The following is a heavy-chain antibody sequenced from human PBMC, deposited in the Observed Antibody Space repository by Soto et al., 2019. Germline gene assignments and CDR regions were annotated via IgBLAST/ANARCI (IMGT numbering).Heavy chain of an antibody. J-gene: IGHJ4*02. V-gene: IGHV4-34*01. CDR2: INHSGST. Sequence: SETLSLTCAVYGGSFSGYYWSWIRQPPGKGLEWIGEINHSGSTNYNPSLKSRVTISVDTSKNQFSLKLSSVTAADTAVYYCGRGVLGRSAGYSSSWYYFDYWGQGTLVTVSS. D-gene: IGHD6-13*01. CDR1: GGSFSGYY. CDR3: GRGVLGRSAGYSSSWYYFDY.